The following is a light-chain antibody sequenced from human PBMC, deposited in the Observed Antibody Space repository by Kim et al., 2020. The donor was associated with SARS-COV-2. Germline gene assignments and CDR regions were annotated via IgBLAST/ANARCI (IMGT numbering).Light chain of an antibody. CDR1: SLRSYY. CDR2: GKN. J-gene: IGLJ1*01. Sequence: VALGQTVRLTCQGDSLRSYYGYWYQQKPGQAPVLVIYGKNNRPSGIPDRFSGSSSGNTASLTITGAQADDEADYYCNSRDSSGNHPFGTGTKVTVL. V-gene: IGLV3-19*01. CDR3: NSRDSSGNHP.